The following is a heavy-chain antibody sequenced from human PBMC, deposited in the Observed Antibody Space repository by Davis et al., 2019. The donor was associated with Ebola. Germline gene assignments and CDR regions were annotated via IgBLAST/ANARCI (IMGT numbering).Heavy chain of an antibody. Sequence: PGGSLRLSCAASGFTVSSNYMSWVRQAPGTGLDWVSAIYSGGSTYYADSVKGRFTISRDNPKNTVYLQMNSLRAEDTAVYYGARDKGNDYGDHLGYWGQGTLVTVSS. CDR2: IYSGGST. V-gene: IGHV3-66*01. J-gene: IGHJ4*02. CDR1: GFTVSSNY. D-gene: IGHD4-17*01. CDR3: ARDKGNDYGDHLGY.